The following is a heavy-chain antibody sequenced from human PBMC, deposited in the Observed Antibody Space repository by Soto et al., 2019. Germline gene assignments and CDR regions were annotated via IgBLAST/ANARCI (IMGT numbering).Heavy chain of an antibody. CDR3: ARLGSSVWYQGSYFDY. Sequence: QLQLQESGPGLVRPSETLSLICTVSGGSITRNDHYWGWIRQSPGKGLEWIGDIKSSGSTNYNLSLKSPVSMSVETSKNQFSLKMNSVTAADTAVYYCARLGSSVWYQGSYFDYWGQGTLVTVSS. V-gene: IGHV4-39*01. CDR1: GGSITRNDHY. J-gene: IGHJ4*02. CDR2: IKSSGST. D-gene: IGHD6-19*01.